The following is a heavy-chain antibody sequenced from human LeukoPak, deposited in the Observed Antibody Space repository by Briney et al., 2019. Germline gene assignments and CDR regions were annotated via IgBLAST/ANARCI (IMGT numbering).Heavy chain of an antibody. Sequence: GGSLRLSCAASGFTFRTYWMYWVRQAPGKGLVWLSGINPDGSSTTYADSVKGRFTISRDNAKNMLYLQINSLRVEDTAIYYCARGGKLEPTAMPSWGQGSLVVVSS. D-gene: IGHD2-2*01. J-gene: IGHJ5*02. CDR2: INPDGSST. CDR3: ARGGKLEPTAMPS. CDR1: GFTFRTYW. V-gene: IGHV3-74*01.